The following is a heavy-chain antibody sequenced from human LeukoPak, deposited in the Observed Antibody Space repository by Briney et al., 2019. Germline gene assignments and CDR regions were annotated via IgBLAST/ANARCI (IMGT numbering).Heavy chain of an antibody. J-gene: IGHJ4*02. CDR1: GGSMSSSSYY. Sequence: SETLSLTCTVSGGSMSSSSYYWGWIRQPPGKGLEWIGEINHRGSTNYNPSLKSRVSISVDTSKNQFSLKLTSVTAADTAVYYCAGKAVAGPYFDYWGQGTLVTVSS. D-gene: IGHD6-19*01. CDR3: AGKAVAGPYFDY. V-gene: IGHV4-39*07. CDR2: INHRGST.